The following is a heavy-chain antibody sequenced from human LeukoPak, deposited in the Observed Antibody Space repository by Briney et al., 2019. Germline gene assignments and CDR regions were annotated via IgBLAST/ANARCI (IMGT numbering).Heavy chain of an antibody. D-gene: IGHD2-2*02. CDR3: ARKGCSSTSCYMPGRGAFDI. CDR2: ISGSGGKT. CDR1: GFTFTNYA. Sequence: PGGSLRLSCVASGFTFTNYAMTWVRQAPGKGLEWVSSISGSGGKTYYADSVKGRFTISRDNSKNTLYLQMNSLRAEDTAVYYCARKGCSSTSCYMPGRGAFDIWGQGTMVTVSS. V-gene: IGHV3-23*01. J-gene: IGHJ3*02.